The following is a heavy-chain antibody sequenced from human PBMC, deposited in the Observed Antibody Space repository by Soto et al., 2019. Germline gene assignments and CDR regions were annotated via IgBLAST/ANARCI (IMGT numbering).Heavy chain of an antibody. D-gene: IGHD2-21*01. V-gene: IGHV3-7*04. Sequence: EVHLVESGGALVQPGGSLRLSCAASGFTFSVYWMTWVRQTPGKGLEGVANMNPDGSEQYYLDSVKGRFTISRDNAKNSLYWQMNNLRGEDTAVYYCTRDLNHDCGPWGQGTQVIVSS. CDR1: GFTFSVYW. CDR2: MNPDGSEQ. J-gene: IGHJ5*02. CDR3: TRDLNHDCGP.